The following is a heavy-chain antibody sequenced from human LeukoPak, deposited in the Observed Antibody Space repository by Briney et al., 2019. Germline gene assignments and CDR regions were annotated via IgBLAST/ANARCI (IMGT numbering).Heavy chain of an antibody. CDR2: INPNSGAT. D-gene: IGHD5-12*01. J-gene: IGHJ6*03. CDR3: ARDERRGYSGYDPYYMDV. Sequence: ASVKVSFKGSGYIFTGHLIHWVRQAPGQGLEWMGWINPNSGATTYAQKFKGRVTMTRDTSTSTAYMELSGLRSDDTAIYFCARDERRGYSGYDPYYMDVWGKGTTLTVSS. CDR1: GYIFTGHL. V-gene: IGHV1-2*02.